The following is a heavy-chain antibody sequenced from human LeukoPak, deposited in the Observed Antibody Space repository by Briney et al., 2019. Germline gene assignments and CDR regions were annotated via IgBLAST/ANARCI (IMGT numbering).Heavy chain of an antibody. CDR2: ISSNGSSV. V-gene: IGHV3-48*01. J-gene: IGHJ4*02. Sequence: GGSLRLSRAPSEFAFSEYSMNWVRQAPGKGLEWVAFISSNGSSVQYADSVKGRFTVSRDNAKNPLYLQMNSLRAEDTALYYCARDQLALEWLLSIDYWGQGTLVTVSS. D-gene: IGHD3-3*01. CDR3: ARDQLALEWLLSIDY. CDR1: EFAFSEYS.